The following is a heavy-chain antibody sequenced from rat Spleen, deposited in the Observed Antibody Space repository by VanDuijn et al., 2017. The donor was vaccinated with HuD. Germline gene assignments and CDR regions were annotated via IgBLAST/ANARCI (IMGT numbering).Heavy chain of an antibody. Sequence: EVQLVESGGGLVQPGRSLKLSCAASGFTYSSFPMAWVRQAPTKGLEWVATISTSGGNTYYPDSVKGRFTISRDNAKSTLYLQMDSLRSEDTATYYCVREGYLRDWYFDFWGPGTMVTVSS. D-gene: IGHD2-7*01. J-gene: IGHJ1*01. V-gene: IGHV5-46*01. CDR2: ISTSGGNT. CDR1: GFTYSSFP. CDR3: VREGYLRDWYFDF.